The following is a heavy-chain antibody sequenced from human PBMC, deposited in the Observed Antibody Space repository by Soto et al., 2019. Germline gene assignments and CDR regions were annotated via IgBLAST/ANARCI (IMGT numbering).Heavy chain of an antibody. CDR3: ARGGTPLDY. J-gene: IGHJ4*02. Sequence: QVQLVQSGAEVKKPGASVKVSCKTSGYTFTNFGLSWVRQAPGQGLEWMGWISAYNGNTNYAQNFQGRVTMTTDTPTRTASMELRSLRSDDTAVYYCARGGTPLDYWGQGTLVTVSS. V-gene: IGHV1-18*01. CDR1: GYTFTNFG. D-gene: IGHD3-16*01. CDR2: ISAYNGNT.